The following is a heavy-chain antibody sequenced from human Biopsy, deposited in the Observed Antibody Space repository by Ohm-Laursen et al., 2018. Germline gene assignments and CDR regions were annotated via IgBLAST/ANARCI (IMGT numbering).Heavy chain of an antibody. J-gene: IGHJ5*02. Sequence: SLRLSCSAPGGTLSGHSMNWVRQAPGKGPEWVLSISASSSYIYYADSVKGRFTVSKENGKNSLYLHMDSLRAEDTAVYYCATEVVPAGIGGHCLDPWGQGTLVTVSS. CDR2: ISASSSYI. CDR1: GGTLSGHS. V-gene: IGHV3-21*01. D-gene: IGHD2-2*01. CDR3: ATEVVPAGIGGHCLDP.